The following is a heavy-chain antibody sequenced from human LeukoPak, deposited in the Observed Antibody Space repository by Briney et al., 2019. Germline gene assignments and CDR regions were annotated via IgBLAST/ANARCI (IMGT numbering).Heavy chain of an antibody. V-gene: IGHV4-34*01. CDR1: GGSFSGYY. D-gene: IGHD2-15*01. Sequence: PSETLSLTCAVYGGSFSGYYWSWIRQPPGKGLEWIGEINHSGSTNYNPSLKSRVTISVDTSKNQSSLKLSSVTAADTAVYYCARQRVVVAATPWAYYFDYWGQGTLVTVSS. CDR3: ARQRVVVAATPWAYYFDY. J-gene: IGHJ4*02. CDR2: INHSGST.